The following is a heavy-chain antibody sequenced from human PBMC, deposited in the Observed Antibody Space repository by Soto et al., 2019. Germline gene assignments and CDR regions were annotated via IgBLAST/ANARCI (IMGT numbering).Heavy chain of an antibody. V-gene: IGHV4-34*01. CDR3: ARMSGYCSSTSCYLGLRNYSYYYGMAV. CDR1: GGPFSGYY. J-gene: IGHJ6*01. D-gene: IGHD2-2*03. CDR2: INHSGST. Sequence: SENLPVTYAVYGGPFSGYYWLWFRQPPGKELEWIGEINHSGSTNYNPSLKSRVTISVDTSKNQFSLKLSSVTAADTAVYYCARMSGYCSSTSCYLGLRNYSYYYGMAVWGQGTTGTVS.